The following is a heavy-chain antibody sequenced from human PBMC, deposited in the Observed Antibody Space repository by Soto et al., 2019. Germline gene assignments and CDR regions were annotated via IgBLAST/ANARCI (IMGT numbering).Heavy chain of an antibody. V-gene: IGHV6-1*01. D-gene: IGHD2-15*01. Sequence: SQTLSLTCAISGDSVSSNSDTWNWIRQSPSRGLECLGRTYYSSKWYTAYTVSVKSRITINPDTSKNQFSLQLNSVTPEDTAVYYCARGPGRLGYWGQGTLVTVSS. J-gene: IGHJ4*02. CDR3: ARGPGRLGY. CDR2: TYYSSKWYT. CDR1: GDSVSSNSDT.